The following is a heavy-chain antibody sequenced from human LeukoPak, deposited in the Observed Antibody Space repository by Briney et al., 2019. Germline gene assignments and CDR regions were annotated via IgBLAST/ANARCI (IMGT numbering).Heavy chain of an antibody. D-gene: IGHD6-13*01. Sequence: PGGSLRLSCAASGFTFSDYYMSWIRQAPGKGLEWVSYISSSGSTIYYADSAKGRFTISRDNAKNSLYLQMNSLRAEDTAVYYCARDADSSSWSVLYYYYYMDVWGKGTTVTVSS. V-gene: IGHV3-11*01. CDR3: ARDADSSSWSVLYYYYYMDV. J-gene: IGHJ6*03. CDR2: ISSSGSTI. CDR1: GFTFSDYY.